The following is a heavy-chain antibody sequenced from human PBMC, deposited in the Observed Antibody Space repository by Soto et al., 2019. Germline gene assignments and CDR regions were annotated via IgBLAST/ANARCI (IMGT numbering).Heavy chain of an antibody. J-gene: IGHJ3*02. Sequence: PSETLSLTCAVDGGSFSGYYWRWVRQPPGKGLECIGEINHSGSTNYNPSLKSRVTISVDTSKNQFSLNLRSVTAADTAVYYCAIGGGGSSGWYLRNAFDIWGQGTMVTVS. V-gene: IGHV4-34*01. D-gene: IGHD6-19*01. CDR1: GGSFSGYY. CDR3: AIGGGGSSGWYLRNAFDI. CDR2: INHSGST.